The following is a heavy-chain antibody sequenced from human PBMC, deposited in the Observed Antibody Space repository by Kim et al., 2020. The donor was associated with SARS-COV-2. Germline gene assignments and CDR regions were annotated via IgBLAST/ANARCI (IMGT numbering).Heavy chain of an antibody. Sequence: NTGYAQKFQGRVTMTRNTSISTAYMELSSLRSEDTAVYYCVSGHPTGDPSWGQGTLVTVSS. V-gene: IGHV1-8*01. CDR3: VSGHPTGDPS. CDR2: NT. D-gene: IGHD3-10*01. J-gene: IGHJ5*02.